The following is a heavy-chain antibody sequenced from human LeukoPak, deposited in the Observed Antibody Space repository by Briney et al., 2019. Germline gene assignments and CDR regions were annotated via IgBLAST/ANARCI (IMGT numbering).Heavy chain of an antibody. CDR1: GGSISSGDCY. CDR2: IYYSGST. CDR3: ARATYYYDSSGYRCDY. V-gene: IGHV4-30-4*01. D-gene: IGHD3-22*01. Sequence: SETLSLTCTVSGGSISSGDCYWSWIRQPPGKGLEWIGYIYYSGSTYYNPSLKSRVTISVDTSKNQFSLKLSSVTAADTAVYYCARATYYYDSSGYRCDYWGQGTLVTVSS. J-gene: IGHJ4*02.